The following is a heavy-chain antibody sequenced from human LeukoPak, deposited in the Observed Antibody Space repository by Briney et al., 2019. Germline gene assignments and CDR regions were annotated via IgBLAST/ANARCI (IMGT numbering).Heavy chain of an antibody. D-gene: IGHD3-10*01. V-gene: IGHV3-43*01. CDR3: ATFGEFDY. CDR1: GFAFDDYT. Sequence: PGGSLRLSCAASGFAFDDYTMHWVRQTPGKGLEWVSLISWDGGTTYYADSLKGRFTISRDNSKNSLYLQMNSLRTEDTALYYCATFGEFDYWGQGILVTVSS. CDR2: ISWDGGTT. J-gene: IGHJ4*02.